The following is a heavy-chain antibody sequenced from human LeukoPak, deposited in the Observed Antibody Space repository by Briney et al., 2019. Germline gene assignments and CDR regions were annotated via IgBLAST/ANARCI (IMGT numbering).Heavy chain of an antibody. Sequence: GGSLRLSCAASGFTFSGSAIHWVRQASGKGLEWVGRIRSKANTYATAYAASVKGRFTISRDDSKNTAYLQMNSLKTEDTAVYYCARNHDYGDYVETWGQGTLVTVSS. CDR3: ARNHDYGDYVET. CDR2: IRSKANTYAT. D-gene: IGHD4-17*01. CDR1: GFTFSGSA. V-gene: IGHV3-73*01. J-gene: IGHJ5*02.